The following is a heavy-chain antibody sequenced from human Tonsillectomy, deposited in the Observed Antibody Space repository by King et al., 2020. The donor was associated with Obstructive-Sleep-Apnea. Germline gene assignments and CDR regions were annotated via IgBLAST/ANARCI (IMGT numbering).Heavy chain of an antibody. V-gene: IGHV4-59*01. CDR1: GGSISSFY. CDR3: ARDSGIFYYFDY. CDR2: ISYSGST. J-gene: IGHJ4*02. D-gene: IGHD3-10*01. Sequence: LQLQESGPGLVKPSETLSLTCTVSGGSISSFYWSWIRQPPGKGLEWIGYISYSGSTNYNPSLKSRVTISVDTSKDQFSLKMNSVTAADTAVYYCARDSGIFYYFDYWGLGTLVTVSS.